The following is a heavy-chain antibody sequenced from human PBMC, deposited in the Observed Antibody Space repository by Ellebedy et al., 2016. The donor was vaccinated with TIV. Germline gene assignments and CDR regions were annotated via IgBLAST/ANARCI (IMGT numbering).Heavy chain of an antibody. Sequence: KVSCKGFGYSFTTYWIGWVRQMPGKGLEWMGIIYPGVSETITRYNPSFQGQVTISVDNSINTAYLQGSSLKASDTAMYYCARQGERPFDFWGQGTLVTVSS. CDR2: IYPGVSET. CDR1: GYSFTTYW. CDR3: ARQGERPFDF. V-gene: IGHV5-51*01. D-gene: IGHD1-1*01. J-gene: IGHJ4*02.